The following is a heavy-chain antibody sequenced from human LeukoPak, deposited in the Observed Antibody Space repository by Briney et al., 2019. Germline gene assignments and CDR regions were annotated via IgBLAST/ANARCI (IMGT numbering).Heavy chain of an antibody. J-gene: IGHJ4*02. Sequence: PSETLSLTCTVSGGSISSSSYYWGWIRQPPGKGLEWIGSIYYSGSTYYNPSLKSRVTISVDTSKNQFSLKLSSVTAADTAVYYCARHFGRMAAAGLGYWGQGTLVTVSS. CDR3: ARHFGRMAAAGLGY. V-gene: IGHV4-39*01. CDR2: IYYSGST. CDR1: GGSISSSSYY. D-gene: IGHD6-25*01.